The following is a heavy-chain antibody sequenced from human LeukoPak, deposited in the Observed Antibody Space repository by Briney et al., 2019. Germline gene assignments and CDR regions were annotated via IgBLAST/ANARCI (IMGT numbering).Heavy chain of an antibody. CDR3: ARGYYDSSGYYYYDY. D-gene: IGHD3-22*01. V-gene: IGHV3-11*04. J-gene: IGHJ4*02. CDR2: ISSSGSTI. Sequence: PGGSLRLSCAASGFTFSDYYMSWIRQAPGKGLEWVSYISSSGSTIYYADSVKGRFTISRDNAKNSLYLQMNSPRAEDTAVYYCARGYYDSSGYYYYDYWGQGTLVTVSS. CDR1: GFTFSDYY.